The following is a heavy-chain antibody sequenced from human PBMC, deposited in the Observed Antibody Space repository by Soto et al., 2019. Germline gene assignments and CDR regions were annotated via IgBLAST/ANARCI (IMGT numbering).Heavy chain of an antibody. CDR3: ARLIRSAHAFDI. J-gene: IGHJ3*02. CDR2: VYYSGST. Sequence: SVPRSHTCTVAGGYICSSSYYWGWIRQPPGKGLEWVGSVYYSGSTYYNPSLKSRVTISVDTSKNQFSLKVSSVTAADTAVYYCARLIRSAHAFDIWGQGTRVNVS. V-gene: IGHV4-39*01. CDR1: GGYICSSSYY.